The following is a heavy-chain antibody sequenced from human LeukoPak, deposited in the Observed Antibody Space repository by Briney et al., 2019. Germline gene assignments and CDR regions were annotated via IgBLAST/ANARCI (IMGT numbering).Heavy chain of an antibody. Sequence: SETLSLTCTVSGGSISSYYWSWIRQPPGKGLEWIGYIYYSGSTNYNPSLKSRVTISVDTSKNQFSLKLSSVSAADTAVYYCARVWHLRGFDYWGQGTLVTVSS. CDR2: IYYSGST. D-gene: IGHD2-21*01. CDR3: ARVWHLRGFDY. J-gene: IGHJ4*02. V-gene: IGHV4-59*08. CDR1: GGSISSYY.